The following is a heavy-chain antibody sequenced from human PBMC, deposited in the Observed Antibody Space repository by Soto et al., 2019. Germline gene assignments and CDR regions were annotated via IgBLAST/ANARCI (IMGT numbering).Heavy chain of an antibody. V-gene: IGHV4-39*01. D-gene: IGHD3-10*01. CDR1: GGSVRSSGYS. CDR3: ARNLYGSGTQSRFDF. Sequence: PSETLSLTCTVSGGSVRSSGYSWGWVRQPPGKGLTYIGSVGFGGKTYYNPSLTTRVTISVDTSKNQFTLKVTSVTAVDTAVYYCARNLYGSGTQSRFDFWGQGTLVTVSS. J-gene: IGHJ4*02. CDR2: VGFGGKT.